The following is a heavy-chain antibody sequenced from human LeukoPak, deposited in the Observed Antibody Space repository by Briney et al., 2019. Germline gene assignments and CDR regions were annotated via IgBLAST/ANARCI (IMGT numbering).Heavy chain of an antibody. CDR1: GYTFTGYY. D-gene: IGHD4-17*01. J-gene: IGHJ3*02. Sequence: ASVKVSCKASGYTFTGYYMHWVRQAPGQGLEWMGWINPNSGGTNYAQKFQGRVTMTRDTSISTAYMELSRLRSDDTAVYHCASLAVTTDAFDIWVQGTMVTVSS. CDR3: ASLAVTTDAFDI. CDR2: INPNSGGT. V-gene: IGHV1-2*02.